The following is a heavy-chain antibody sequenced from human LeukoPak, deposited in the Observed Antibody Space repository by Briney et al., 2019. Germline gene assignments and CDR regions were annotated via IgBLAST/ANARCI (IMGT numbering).Heavy chain of an antibody. CDR2: INHSGST. J-gene: IGHJ4*02. CDR3: ARRRYYYGSGFDY. V-gene: IGHV4-34*01. Sequence: PSETLSLTRAVYGGSFSGYYWSWIRQPPGKGLEWIGEINHSGSTNYNPSLKSRVTISVDTSKNQFSLKLSSVTAADTAVYYCARRRYYYGSGFDYWGQGTLVTVSS. D-gene: IGHD3-10*01. CDR1: GGSFSGYY.